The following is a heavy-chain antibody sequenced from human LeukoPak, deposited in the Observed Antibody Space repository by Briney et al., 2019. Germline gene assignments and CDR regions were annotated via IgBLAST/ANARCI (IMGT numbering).Heavy chain of an antibody. V-gene: IGHV1-8*01. CDR1: GYTFTSYD. CDR2: MNPNSGNT. D-gene: IGHD1/OR15-1a*01. J-gene: IGHJ4*02. CDR3: ARAHGEHHHFDY. Sequence: ASVKVSCKASGYTFTSYDINWVRQATGQGLEWMGWMNPNSGNTGYAQKFQGRVTMTRNTSISTAYMELSSLRSEDTAVYYCARAHGEHHHFDYWGQGTLVTVSS.